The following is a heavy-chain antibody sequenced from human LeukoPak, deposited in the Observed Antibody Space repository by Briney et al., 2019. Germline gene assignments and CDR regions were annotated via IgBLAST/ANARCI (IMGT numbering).Heavy chain of an antibody. CDR3: ARMSGTFAFDY. CDR1: GFSLSTSGMR. J-gene: IGHJ4*02. CDR2: IVWDDNK. Sequence: SGPTLVNPTQTLTLTCTFSGFSLSTSGMRVSWIRQPPGKALEWLARIVWDDNKFYSPSLKTRLTISKDTSKNQVVLTMTNMDPVDTATYYCARMSGTFAFDYWGQGTLVTVSS. D-gene: IGHD1-26*01. V-gene: IGHV2-70*04.